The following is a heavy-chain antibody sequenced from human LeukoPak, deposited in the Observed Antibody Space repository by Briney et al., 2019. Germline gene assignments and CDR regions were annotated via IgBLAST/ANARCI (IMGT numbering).Heavy chain of an antibody. J-gene: IGHJ5*02. V-gene: IGHV3-23*01. Sequence: PGGSLRLSCAASGFTFSSYAMSWVRQAPGKGLEWVSAISGSGGSTYYADSVKGRFTISRDNSKNTLYLQMNSLRAEDTAVYYCARDGRAISGSSRKWFDPWGQGTLVTVSS. D-gene: IGHD1-26*01. CDR1: GFTFSSYA. CDR3: ARDGRAISGSSRKWFDP. CDR2: ISGSGGST.